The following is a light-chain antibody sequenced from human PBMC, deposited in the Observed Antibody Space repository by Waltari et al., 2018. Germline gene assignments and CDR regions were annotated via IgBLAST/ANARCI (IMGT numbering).Light chain of an antibody. Sequence: QPVLTQPPSSSASPGDSARLTYTLPSDLNVGDFILYWYQPKPGSPPRFLLYYKSDSEKAQGSGVPSRFSGSKDASANAGILLISGLQSEDEADYYCMFWPNNVWVFGGGTKLTVL. CDR2: YKSDSEK. J-gene: IGLJ3*02. CDR3: MFWPNNVWV. V-gene: IGLV5-37*01. CDR1: SDLNVGDFI.